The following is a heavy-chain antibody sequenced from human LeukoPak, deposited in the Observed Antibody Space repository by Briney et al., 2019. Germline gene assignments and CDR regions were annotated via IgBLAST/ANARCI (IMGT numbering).Heavy chain of an antibody. CDR2: ISSSSSYI. D-gene: IGHD1-26*01. Sequence: GGSLRLSCAASGFTFSSYGMSWVRQAPGKGLEWVSSISSSSSYIYYADSVKGRFTISRDNAKNSLYLQMNSLRAEDTAVYYCARATVGATSAFDYWGQGTLVTVSS. CDR3: ARATVGATSAFDY. V-gene: IGHV3-21*01. CDR1: GFTFSSYG. J-gene: IGHJ4*02.